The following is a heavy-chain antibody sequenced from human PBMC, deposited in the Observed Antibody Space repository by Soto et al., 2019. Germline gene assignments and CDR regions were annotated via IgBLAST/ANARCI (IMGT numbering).Heavy chain of an antibody. CDR2: IYYSGST. CDR1: GGSISSYY. J-gene: IGHJ4*02. D-gene: IGHD5-18*01. Sequence: SETLSLTCTVSGGSISSYYWSWIRQPPGKGLEWIGYIYYSGSTNYNPSLKSRVTISVDTSKNQFSLKLISVTAADTAVYYCARDGGYSYGFDYWGQGTLVTVSS. V-gene: IGHV4-59*01. CDR3: ARDGGYSYGFDY.